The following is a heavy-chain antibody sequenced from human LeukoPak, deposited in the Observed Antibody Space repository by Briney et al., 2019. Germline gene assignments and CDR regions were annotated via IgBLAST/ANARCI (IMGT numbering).Heavy chain of an antibody. D-gene: IGHD6-13*01. CDR1: GFTFSAYG. CDR3: AKDPSTLTSADDY. Sequence: PGGTLTLSCAGSGFTFSAYGISWVRQAPGKGLEWVSTIHLTGANKHYAGSVNGRFTISRDNSKNTVYVQMSSLRAEDTAIYYCAKDPSTLTSADDYWGQGTLVTVSS. CDR2: IHLTGANK. J-gene: IGHJ4*02. V-gene: IGHV3-23*01.